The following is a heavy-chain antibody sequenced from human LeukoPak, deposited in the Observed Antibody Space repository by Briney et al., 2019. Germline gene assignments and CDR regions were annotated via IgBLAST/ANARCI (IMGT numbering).Heavy chain of an antibody. V-gene: IGHV1-46*01. CDR3: AREGCSSTSCYRPYTAYYYYYYMDV. J-gene: IGHJ6*03. D-gene: IGHD2-2*02. CDR1: GYTSTSYY. CDR2: INPSGGST. Sequence: ASVKVSCKASGYTSTSYYMHWVRQAPGQGLEWMGIINPSGGSTSYAQKFQGRVTMTRDTSTSTVYMELSSLRSEDTAVYYCAREGCSSTSCYRPYTAYYYYYYMDVWGKGTTVTVSS.